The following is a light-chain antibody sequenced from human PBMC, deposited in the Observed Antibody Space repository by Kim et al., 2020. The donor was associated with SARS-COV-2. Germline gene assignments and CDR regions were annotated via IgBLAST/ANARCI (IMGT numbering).Light chain of an antibody. V-gene: IGKV1-39*01. CDR1: QSIHNY. CDR3: QQSYSTLPLS. J-gene: IGKJ4*01. Sequence: SVGDTVTITCRASQSIHNYVNWYQHKPGQVPKVLIYAASSLQGGVPSRFRGSGSGTDFTLTISSLQREDFATYYCQQSYSTLPLSFGGGTKVDIK. CDR2: AAS.